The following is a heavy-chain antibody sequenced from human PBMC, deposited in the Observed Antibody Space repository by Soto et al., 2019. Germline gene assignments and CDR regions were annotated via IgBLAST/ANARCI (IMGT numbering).Heavy chain of an antibody. D-gene: IGHD2-21*02. CDR2: IYYSGST. Sequence: QVQLQESGPGLVKPSQTLSLTCTVSGGSISSGGYYWSWIRQHPGKGLEWIGYIYYSGSTYYNPSLKRRVTISVDTSKNQCALKLSSVTAADTAVYYCARNSVVGVTAIDYWGQGTLVTVSS. V-gene: IGHV4-31*03. CDR3: ARNSVVGVTAIDY. CDR1: GGSISSGGYY. J-gene: IGHJ4*02.